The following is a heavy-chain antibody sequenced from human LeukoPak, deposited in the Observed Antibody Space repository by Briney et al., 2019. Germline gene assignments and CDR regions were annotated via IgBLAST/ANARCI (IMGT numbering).Heavy chain of an antibody. Sequence: KSSQTLSLTCAVYGGSFSGYYWSWIRQPPGKGLEWIGEINHSGSTNYNPSLKSRVTISVDTSKNQFSLKLSSVTAADTAVYYCAREDCSSTSCLYFDYWGQGTLVTVSS. J-gene: IGHJ4*02. CDR1: GGSFSGYY. CDR3: AREDCSSTSCLYFDY. V-gene: IGHV4-34*01. CDR2: INHSGST. D-gene: IGHD2-2*01.